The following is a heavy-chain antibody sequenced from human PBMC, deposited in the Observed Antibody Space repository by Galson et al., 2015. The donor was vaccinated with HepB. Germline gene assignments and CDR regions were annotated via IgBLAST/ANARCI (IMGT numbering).Heavy chain of an antibody. CDR1: GYTLTELP. CDR3: ATNPTRYSSSMSGYYYYYMDV. D-gene: IGHD6-6*01. Sequence: SVKVSCKVSGYTLTELPMHWVRQAPGKGLEWMGGSDPEDGETIYAQKFQGRVTMTEGTSTDTAYMELSSLRSEDTAVYYCATNPTRYSSSMSGYYYYYMDVWGKGTTVTVSS. CDR2: SDPEDGET. V-gene: IGHV1-24*01. J-gene: IGHJ6*03.